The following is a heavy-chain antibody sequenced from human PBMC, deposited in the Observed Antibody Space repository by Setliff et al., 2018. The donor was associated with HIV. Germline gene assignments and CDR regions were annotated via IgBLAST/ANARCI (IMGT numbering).Heavy chain of an antibody. V-gene: IGHV4-59*08. CDR3: ARLEVNPSYGGAFDI. CDR1: GGSISGYY. CDR2: IYYSGST. Sequence: PSETLSLTCNVSGGSISGYYWSWVRQPPGKGLEWIGYIYYSGSTNYNPSLKSRVTISVDTSKNQFSLKLSSVTAADTAVYYCARLEVNPSYGGAFDIWGQGTMVTVSS. J-gene: IGHJ3*02. D-gene: IGHD5-18*01.